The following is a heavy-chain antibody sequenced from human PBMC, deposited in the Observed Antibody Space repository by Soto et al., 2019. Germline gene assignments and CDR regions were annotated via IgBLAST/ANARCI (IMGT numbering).Heavy chain of an antibody. Sequence: SVNRARKAAGYTFSSYAISWVRQTTGQGLEWMGGIIPSFGTANYAQKFQGRVTISADESTSTAYMELSSLRSEDTAVYYCARGPDTAMVSGNYYYGMDVSGQGTTVTVSS. J-gene: IGHJ6*02. D-gene: IGHD5-18*01. CDR1: GYTFSSYA. V-gene: IGHV1-69*13. CDR2: IIPSFGTA. CDR3: ARGPDTAMVSGNYYYGMDV.